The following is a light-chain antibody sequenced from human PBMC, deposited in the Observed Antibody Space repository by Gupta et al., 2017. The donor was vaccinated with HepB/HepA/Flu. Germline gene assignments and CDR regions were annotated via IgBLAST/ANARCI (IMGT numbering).Light chain of an antibody. J-gene: IGKJ4*01. CDR2: SAS. Sequence: EIVLTQSPGTLSLSPGERATLSCRASQSVSSTYLAWYQQKPGQAPRLLIYSASSRATGIPDRFSGSGSGTDFTLTISRLEPEDFAVYYCQHYGRSPLTFGGGTKVEIK. CDR3: QHYGRSPLT. CDR1: QSVSSTY. V-gene: IGKV3-20*01.